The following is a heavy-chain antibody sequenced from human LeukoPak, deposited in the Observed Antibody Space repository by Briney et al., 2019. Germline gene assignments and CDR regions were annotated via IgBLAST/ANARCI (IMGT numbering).Heavy chain of an antibody. CDR3: ARNYGDYVYTLGY. V-gene: IGHV3-53*01. CDR1: GLTVSSNF. Sequence: GGSLRLSCAASGLTVSSNFMNWVRQAPGKGLEWVSVIYSGGSTYYAESVKGRFTISRDNSKNTVFLQMNSLRAEDTAVYYCARNYGDYVYTLGYWGQGTLVTVSS. CDR2: IYSGGST. D-gene: IGHD4-17*01. J-gene: IGHJ4*02.